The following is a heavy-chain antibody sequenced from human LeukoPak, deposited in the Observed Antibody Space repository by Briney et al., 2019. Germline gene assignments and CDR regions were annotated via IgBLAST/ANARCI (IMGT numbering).Heavy chain of an antibody. J-gene: IGHJ5*02. CDR3: ARGTGIAGNWFHP. CDR2: IGRTGGHI. D-gene: IGHD6-13*01. V-gene: IGHV3-48*02. Sequence: AGSLRLSCAASGFTFSDYTMNWVRQAPGKGREWVSFIGRTGGHIYYADSVKGRFTISRDNAKDSLYLQMNSLRDEDTAIYYCARGTGIAGNWFHPWGQGTLVTVSS. CDR1: GFTFSDYT.